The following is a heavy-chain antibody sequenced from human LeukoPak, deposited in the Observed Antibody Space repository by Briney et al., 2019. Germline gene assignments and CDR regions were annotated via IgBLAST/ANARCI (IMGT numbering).Heavy chain of an antibody. CDR1: GGSIRSSDDY. CDR3: TRAASSGPLFTYHMDV. J-gene: IGHJ6*03. V-gene: IGHV4-39*07. Sequence: SETLSLTCTVSGGSIRSSDDYWGFVRQTPGKGLEWMGSIYYTGSSHYNPSLKSRATISVDTSKNQFSLKLTSVTAADTAVYYCTRAASSGPLFTYHMDVWGKGTTVTVSS. D-gene: IGHD3-22*01. CDR2: IYYTGSS.